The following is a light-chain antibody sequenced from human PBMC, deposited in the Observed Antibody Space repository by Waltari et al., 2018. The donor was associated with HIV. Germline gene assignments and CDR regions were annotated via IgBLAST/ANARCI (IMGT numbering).Light chain of an antibody. CDR1: QSVSSY. J-gene: IGKJ3*01. V-gene: IGKV3-11*01. Sequence: EIVLTQSQATLSSSPGERATLSCRASQSVSSYLAWYQQKPGQAPRLLIYDASNRATGIPARFSGSGSGTDFTLTISSLEPEDFAVYYCQQRSNWPQFTFGPGTKVDIK. CDR3: QQRSNWPQFT. CDR2: DAS.